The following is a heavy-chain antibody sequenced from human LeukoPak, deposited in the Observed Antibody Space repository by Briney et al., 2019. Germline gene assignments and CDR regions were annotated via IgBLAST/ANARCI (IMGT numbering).Heavy chain of an antibody. D-gene: IGHD5-12*01. V-gene: IGHV1-69*06. Sequence: ASVKVSCKASGGTFSSYAISWVRQAPGQGLEWMGGIIPIFGTANYAQKFQGRVTITADKSMSTAYMELSSLRSEDTAVYYCARDLPSWLPSPLGYYYMDVWGKGTTVTVSS. CDR1: GGTFSSYA. CDR3: ARDLPSWLPSPLGYYYMDV. CDR2: IIPIFGTA. J-gene: IGHJ6*03.